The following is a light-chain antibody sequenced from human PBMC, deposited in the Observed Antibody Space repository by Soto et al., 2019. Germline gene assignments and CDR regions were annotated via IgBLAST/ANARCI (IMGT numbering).Light chain of an antibody. CDR3: SSFAGTYSLYI. CDR2: DVN. CDR1: SNDVGAYDH. J-gene: IGLJ1*01. V-gene: IGLV2-11*01. Sequence: QSALTQPLSVSGSPGQSVAISCTGTSNDVGAYDHVSWYQHSPDKAPKLLIFDVNKRPSGVPDRFSGSKSGNTAPLTISGLQADDEAEYFCSSFAGTYSLYIFGSGTKVTVL.